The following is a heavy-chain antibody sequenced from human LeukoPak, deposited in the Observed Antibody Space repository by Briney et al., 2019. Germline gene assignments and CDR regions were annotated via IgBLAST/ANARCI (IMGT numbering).Heavy chain of an antibody. CDR1: GFTFSTYS. J-gene: IGHJ4*02. CDR2: ISGSSIYI. D-gene: IGHD3-22*01. CDR3: ARDPPYSDSSGYYYDY. V-gene: IGHV3-21*01. Sequence: GGSLRLSCAASGFTFSTYSMNRVRQAPGKGLEWVSSISGSSIYIYYADSVKGRFTISRDNAKNSLYLQMNSLRAEDTAVYYCARDPPYSDSSGYYYDYWGQGTLVTVSS.